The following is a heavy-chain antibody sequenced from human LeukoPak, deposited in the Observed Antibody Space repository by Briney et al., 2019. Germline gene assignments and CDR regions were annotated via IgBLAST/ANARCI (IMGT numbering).Heavy chain of an antibody. Sequence: PGGSLRLSCAASGFTFSSYAMQWVRQAPGKGLEYVSAISSNGGSTYYANSVKGRFTISRDNSKNTLYLQMGSLRAEDMAVYYCAREYCGGDCYYAFDIWGQGTMVTVSS. V-gene: IGHV3-64*01. CDR3: AREYCGGDCYYAFDI. CDR2: ISSNGGST. CDR1: GFTFSSYA. D-gene: IGHD2-21*02. J-gene: IGHJ3*02.